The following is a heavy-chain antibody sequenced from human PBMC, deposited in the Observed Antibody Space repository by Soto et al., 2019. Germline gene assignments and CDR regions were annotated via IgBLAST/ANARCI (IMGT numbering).Heavy chain of an antibody. CDR1: GYTFTGYY. V-gene: IGHV1-2*02. J-gene: IGHJ5*02. CDR3: ARDLRYCTNGVCYINWFDP. D-gene: IGHD2-8*01. CDR2: INPNSGGT. Sequence: ASVKVSCKASGYTFTGYYMHWVRQAPGQGLEWMGWINPNSGGTNYAQKFQGRVTMTRDTSISTAYMELSRLRSDDTAVYYCARDLRYCTNGVCYINWFDPCRQRTLVTVSS.